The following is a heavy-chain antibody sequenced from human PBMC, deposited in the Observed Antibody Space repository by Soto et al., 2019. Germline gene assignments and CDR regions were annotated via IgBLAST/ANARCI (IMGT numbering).Heavy chain of an antibody. CDR3: ARGGYFDSSNYLAY. CDR1: GYTFTSYG. D-gene: IGHD3-22*01. Sequence: ASVKVSCKASGYTFTSYGINWVRQAPGRGLEWMGWINPGNSNTKYSQQFQGRVIIDRDTSASTAYMELSSLRSEDTAVYYCARGGYFDSSNYLAYWGLGTLVTVSS. V-gene: IGHV1-3*01. CDR2: INPGNSNT. J-gene: IGHJ4*02.